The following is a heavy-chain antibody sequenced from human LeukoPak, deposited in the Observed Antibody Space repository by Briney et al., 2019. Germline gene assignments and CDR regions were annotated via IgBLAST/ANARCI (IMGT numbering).Heavy chain of an antibody. D-gene: IGHD3-22*01. CDR3: AKEGGGYDSSGSDAFDI. Sequence: GGSLRLSCAASGSSFSIYGMHWVRQAPGKGLEWVTFIRYDGSNKYYADSVKGRFTISRDNSKNTLYLQTNSLRAEDTAVYYCAKEGGGYDSSGSDAFDIWGQGTTVTVSS. CDR2: IRYDGSNK. J-gene: IGHJ3*02. V-gene: IGHV3-30*02. CDR1: GSSFSIYG.